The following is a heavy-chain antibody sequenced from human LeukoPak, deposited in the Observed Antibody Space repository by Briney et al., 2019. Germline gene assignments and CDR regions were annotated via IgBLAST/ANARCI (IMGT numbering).Heavy chain of an antibody. CDR3: ASENSSFDY. D-gene: IGHD1-7*01. CDR2: IYTSGST. Sequence: SETLSLTCTVSGGSISSSSYYWSWIRQPAGKGLEWIGRIYTSGSTNYNPSLKSRVTISVDTSKNQFSLKLSSVTAADTAVYYCASENSSFDYWGQGTLVTVSS. V-gene: IGHV4-61*02. J-gene: IGHJ4*02. CDR1: GGSISSSSYY.